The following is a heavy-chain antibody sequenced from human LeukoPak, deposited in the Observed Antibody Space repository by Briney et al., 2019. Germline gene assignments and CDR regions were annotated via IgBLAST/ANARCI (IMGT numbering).Heavy chain of an antibody. D-gene: IGHD3-10*01. J-gene: IGHJ3*02. CDR1: GGSISGYY. CDR2: LYYMRGA. CDR3: ARGYYYGSGSYHDAFDI. Sequence: SETLSLTCTVSGGSISGYYWNWSRQPPGKGVEWIGNLYYMRGAWYKSSLKSRVTTSVDTSRNEFSLKLSSVTAADTAVYYCARGYYYGSGSYHDAFDIWGQGTMVTVSS. V-gene: IGHV4-59*01.